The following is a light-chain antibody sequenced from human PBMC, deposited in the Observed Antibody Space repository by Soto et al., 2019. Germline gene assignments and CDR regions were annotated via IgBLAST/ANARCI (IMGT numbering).Light chain of an antibody. V-gene: IGLV2-11*01. CDR3: CSYAGSYTYV. CDR2: DVS. J-gene: IGLJ1*01. CDR1: SSGVGGYNY. Sequence: QSALTQPRSVSGSPGQSVTVSCTGTSSGVGGYNYVSWYQQHPGKAPKLMIYDVSKRPSGVPDRFSGSKSGNTASLTISGLQPEDEADYYCCSYAGSYTYVFGTGTKVTVL.